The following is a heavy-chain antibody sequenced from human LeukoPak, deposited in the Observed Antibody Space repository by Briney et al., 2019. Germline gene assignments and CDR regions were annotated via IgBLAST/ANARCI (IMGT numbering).Heavy chain of an antibody. V-gene: IGHV4-34*01. CDR2: INHSGST. D-gene: IGHD3-22*01. J-gene: IGHJ4*02. Sequence: SETLSLTCAVYGGSFSGYYWSWIRQPPGKGLEWIGEINHSGSTNYNPSLKSRVTISVDTSKNQFSLKLSSVTAADTAVYFCARGPRLYYSDRSGYYYYWGQGTLVTVSS. CDR1: GGSFSGYY. CDR3: ARGPRLYYSDRSGYYYY.